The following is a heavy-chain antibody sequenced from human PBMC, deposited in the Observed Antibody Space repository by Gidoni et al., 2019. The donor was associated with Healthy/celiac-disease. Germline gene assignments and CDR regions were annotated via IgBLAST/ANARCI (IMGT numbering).Heavy chain of an antibody. V-gene: IGHV4-61*02. CDR1: GGSISSGSYY. D-gene: IGHD6-13*01. J-gene: IGHJ3*02. CDR2: IDTSGST. CDR3: ARLAAAGPAVGAFDI. Sequence: QVQLQESGPGLVKPSQTLSLTCTVSGGSISSGSYYWSWIRQPAGKGLEWIGRIDTSGSTNYNPSLKSRVTISVDTSKNQFSLKLSSVTAADTAVYYCARLAAAGPAVGAFDIWGQGTMVTVSS.